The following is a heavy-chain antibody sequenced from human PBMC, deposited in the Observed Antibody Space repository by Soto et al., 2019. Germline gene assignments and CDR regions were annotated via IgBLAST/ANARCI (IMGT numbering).Heavy chain of an antibody. Sequence: TLSLTCTVSGGSISSYYWSWIRQPPGKGLEWIGYIYYSGSTNYNPSLKSRVTISVDTSKNQFSLKLSSVTAADTAVYYCARYIAARPYYYYYMDVWGKGTTVTVSS. V-gene: IGHV4-59*01. CDR3: ARYIAARPYYYYYMDV. J-gene: IGHJ6*03. CDR1: GGSISSYY. CDR2: IYYSGST. D-gene: IGHD6-6*01.